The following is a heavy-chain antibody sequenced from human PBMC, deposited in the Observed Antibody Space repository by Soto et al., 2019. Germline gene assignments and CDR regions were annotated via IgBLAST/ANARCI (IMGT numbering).Heavy chain of an antibody. CDR2: ISGSGGST. CDR1: GFTFSSYA. D-gene: IGHD3-3*01. CDR3: AKYTIFGVVIPCDAFDI. V-gene: IGHV3-23*01. Sequence: EVQLLESGGGLVQPGGSLRLSCAASGFTFSSYAMSWVRQAPGKGLEWVSAISGSGGSTYYADSVKGRFTISRDNSKNTLYLQMNSLRAEDTAVYYCAKYTIFGVVIPCDAFDIWGQGTMVTVSS. J-gene: IGHJ3*02.